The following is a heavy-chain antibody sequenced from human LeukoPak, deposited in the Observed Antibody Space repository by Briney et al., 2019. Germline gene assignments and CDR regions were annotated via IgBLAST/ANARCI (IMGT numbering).Heavy chain of an antibody. V-gene: IGHV3-48*03. CDR3: ARSSGWYMDYFDY. Sequence: GGSLRLSCAVSGFTFSSYEMNWVRQAPGKGLEWVSYISSSGSTIYYADSVKGRFTISRDNAKNSLYLQMNSLRAEDTAVYYCARSSGWYMDYFDYWGQGTLVTVSS. J-gene: IGHJ4*02. CDR1: GFTFSSYE. CDR2: ISSSGSTI. D-gene: IGHD6-19*01.